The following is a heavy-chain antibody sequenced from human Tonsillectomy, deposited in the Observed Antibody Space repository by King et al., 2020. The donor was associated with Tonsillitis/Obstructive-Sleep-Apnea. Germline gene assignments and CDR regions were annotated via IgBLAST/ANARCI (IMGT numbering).Heavy chain of an antibody. Sequence: QLQESGPGLVRPSETLSLTCSVSGGSISSYYWSWIRQPPGKGLECIGYIYYSGGTNYNPSLKSRVSISVDMSKNQVSLKVTSVTAADTAVYYCAKEGAVMNAFDIWGQGTMVTVSS. J-gene: IGHJ3*02. CDR1: GGSISSYY. D-gene: IGHD2-8*01. CDR3: AKEGAVMNAFDI. V-gene: IGHV4-59*01. CDR2: IYYSGGT.